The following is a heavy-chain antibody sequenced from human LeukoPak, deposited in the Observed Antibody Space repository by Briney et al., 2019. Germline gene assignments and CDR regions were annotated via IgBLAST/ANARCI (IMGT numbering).Heavy chain of an antibody. CDR1: GGSISSYY. V-gene: IGHV4-4*07. D-gene: IGHD3-10*01. Sequence: SETLSLTCTVSGGSISSYYWSWIRQPAGKGLEWIGRINTSGSTNYNPSLKSRVTMSVDTSKNQFSLKLSSVTAADTAMYYCTRVGSSGSGSYYPDYWGQGTLVTVSS. CDR2: INTSGST. J-gene: IGHJ4*02. CDR3: TRVGSSGSGSYYPDY.